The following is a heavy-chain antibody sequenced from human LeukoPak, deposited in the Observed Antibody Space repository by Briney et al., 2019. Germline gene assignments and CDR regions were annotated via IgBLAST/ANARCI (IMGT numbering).Heavy chain of an antibody. J-gene: IGHJ4*02. CDR2: INTNSGST. Sequence: ASVKVSLKASGYTFTCYHMPWVRPAPGQGLEWMGWINTNSGSTKDGEKFQGRVTMTRDTSIRTAYMELSRLTSDDTAVYYCASGGERYSSGWYGDYWGQGTLVTVSS. CDR3: ASGGERYSSGWYGDY. V-gene: IGHV1-2*02. D-gene: IGHD6-19*01. CDR1: GYTFTCYH.